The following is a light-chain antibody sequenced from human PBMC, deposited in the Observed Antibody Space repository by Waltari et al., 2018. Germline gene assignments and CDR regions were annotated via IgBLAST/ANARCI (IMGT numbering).Light chain of an antibody. CDR2: GAS. CDR3: QQYGSSILYT. J-gene: IGKJ2*01. CDR1: QSLTKRY. V-gene: IGKV3-20*01. Sequence: SCRASQSLTKRYLAWYQQKPGQAPRLLIYGASSRAAGIPERFSGSGSGTDFTLTISRLEPEDFAVYYCQQYGSSILYTFGQGTKVEIK.